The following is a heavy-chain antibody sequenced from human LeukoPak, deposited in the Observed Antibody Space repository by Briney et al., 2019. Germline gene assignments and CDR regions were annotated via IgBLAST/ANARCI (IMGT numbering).Heavy chain of an antibody. V-gene: IGHV4-39*01. CDR3: AALDGGGLDFDS. J-gene: IGHJ4*02. CDR1: GASINSRAYS. Sequence: SSETLSLTCSVSGASINSRAYSWGWLRQSPEKGLEWVGSIEFSGNTYYNPSVQSRVAISLDTSSNQFSLNLTSVTAADTAAYFGAALDGGGLDFDSWGQGTLVVVSS. D-gene: IGHD3-16*01. CDR2: IEFSGNT.